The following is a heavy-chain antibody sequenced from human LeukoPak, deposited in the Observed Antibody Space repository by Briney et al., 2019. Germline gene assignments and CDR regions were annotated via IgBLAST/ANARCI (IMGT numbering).Heavy chain of an antibody. J-gene: IGHJ6*02. CDR1: GFTFDDYA. CDR2: ISWNSGSI. CDR3: AKDTSRSIVGATAPLYYYGMDV. Sequence: PGRSLRLPCAASGFTFDDYAMHWVRQAPGKGLEWVSGISWNSGSIGYADSVKGRFTISRDNAKNSLYLQMNSLRAEDTALYYCAKDTSRSIVGATAPLYYYGMDVWGQGTTVTVSS. V-gene: IGHV3-9*01. D-gene: IGHD1-26*01.